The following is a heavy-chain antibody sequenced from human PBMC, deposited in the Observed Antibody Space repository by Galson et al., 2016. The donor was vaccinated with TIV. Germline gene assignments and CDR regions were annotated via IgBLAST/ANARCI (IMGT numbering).Heavy chain of an antibody. CDR1: GVTFSSYA. Sequence: SVKVSCKASGVTFSSYAISWVRQAPGQGPEWMGGIISIFGVPNYAQKFQGRVTITADESTKTAYMDLSSLRSDDTAVYYCARVRESANNRNHYYYMDVWGKGTAVTVSS. V-gene: IGHV1-69*13. J-gene: IGHJ6*03. CDR3: ARVRESANNRNHYYYMDV. D-gene: IGHD2/OR15-2a*01. CDR2: IISIFGVP.